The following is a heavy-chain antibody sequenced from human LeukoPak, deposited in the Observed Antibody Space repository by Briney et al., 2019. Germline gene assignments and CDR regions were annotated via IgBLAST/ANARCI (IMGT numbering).Heavy chain of an antibody. CDR2: IYTSGST. D-gene: IGHD2-2*02. V-gene: IGHV4-4*09. J-gene: IGHJ5*02. CDR1: GGSISSYY. CDR3: ARHAYCSSTSYYTNSWFDP. Sequence: SETLSLTCTVSGGSISSYYWSWIRQPPGKGLEWIGYIYTSGSTNYNPSLKSRVTISVDTSKNQFSLKLSSVTAADTAVYYCARHAYCSSTSYYTNSWFDPWGQGTLVTVSS.